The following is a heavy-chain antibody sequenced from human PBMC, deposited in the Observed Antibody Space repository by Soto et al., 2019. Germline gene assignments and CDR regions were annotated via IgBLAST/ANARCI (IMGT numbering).Heavy chain of an antibody. V-gene: IGHV1-2*06. Sequence: ASVNFSCKASGYTFIGYYIHWVRQAPGQGLEWMGRINPRSGDTTYAQKFQGRLTMTRDTSISTAYMELSSLRSDDTAVYYCGRDGVGATPLGWFDPWGQGSLVTV. D-gene: IGHD1-26*01. CDR2: INPRSGDT. J-gene: IGHJ5*02. CDR1: GYTFIGYY. CDR3: GRDGVGATPLGWFDP.